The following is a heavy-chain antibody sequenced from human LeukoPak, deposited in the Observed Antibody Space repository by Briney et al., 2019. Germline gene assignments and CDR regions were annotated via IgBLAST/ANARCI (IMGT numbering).Heavy chain of an antibody. CDR3: ARGAGSGWPLDK. CDR2: MFSGGTT. J-gene: IGHJ4*02. D-gene: IGHD6-19*01. CDR1: GFPVSSNF. Sequence: GGSLRLSCAVCGFPVSSNFMSWVRQAPGKGLQSVSIMFSGGTTDYADSVRGRFSISRDSSQNTVSLQMNSLRVEDTAVYYCARGAGSGWPLDKWGQGTLVIVSS. V-gene: IGHV3-53*01.